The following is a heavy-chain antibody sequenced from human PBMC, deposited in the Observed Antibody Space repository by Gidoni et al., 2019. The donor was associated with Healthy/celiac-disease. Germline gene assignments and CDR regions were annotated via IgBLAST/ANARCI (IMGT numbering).Heavy chain of an antibody. D-gene: IGHD3-10*01. CDR1: GGTFSSYA. CDR2: IIPIFGTA. J-gene: IGHJ6*02. V-gene: IGHV1-69*06. CDR3: ARVDGWFGELPDYYYYGMDV. Sequence: QVQLVQSGAEVKKPGSSVKVSCKASGGTFSSYAISWGRQAPGQGLEWMGGIIPIFGTANYAQKFQGRVTITADKSTSTAYMELSSLRSEDTAVYYCARVDGWFGELPDYYYYGMDVWGQGTTVTVSS.